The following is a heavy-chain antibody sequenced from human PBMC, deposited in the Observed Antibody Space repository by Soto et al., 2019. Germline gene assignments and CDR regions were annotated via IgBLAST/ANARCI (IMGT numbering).Heavy chain of an antibody. CDR3: ATQIVVPAADTDY. Sequence: EVQLLESGGGLVQPGGSLRLSCAASGFTFSSYAMSWVRQAPGKGLEWVSAISGSGGSTYYADSVKGRFTISRDNSKNTLYMKMNSLSAEDTAVYYCATQIVVPAADTDYWGQGTLVTVSS. CDR1: GFTFSSYA. V-gene: IGHV3-23*01. J-gene: IGHJ4*02. CDR2: ISGSGGST. D-gene: IGHD2-2*01.